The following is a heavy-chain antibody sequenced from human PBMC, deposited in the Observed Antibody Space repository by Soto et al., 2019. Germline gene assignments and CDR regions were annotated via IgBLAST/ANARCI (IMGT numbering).Heavy chain of an antibody. CDR3: TSLYLSGGSSYNSFGP. J-gene: IGHJ5*02. D-gene: IGHD2-15*01. CDR1: GFSFISYW. V-gene: IGHV3-7*03. CDR2: IKQDVSQK. Sequence: GGSLRLSCAACGFSFISYWISWVRHAPGEGLQWVANIKQDVSQKYYVDSVKGRFTIYRDNAKHSLYLQMNRLRAGDTAIYYSTSLYLSGGSSYNSFGPLGKPTLVTVCS.